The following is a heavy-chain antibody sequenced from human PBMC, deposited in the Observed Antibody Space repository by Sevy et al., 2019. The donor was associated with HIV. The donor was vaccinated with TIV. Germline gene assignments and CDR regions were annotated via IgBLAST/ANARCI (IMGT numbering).Heavy chain of an antibody. J-gene: IGHJ3*02. D-gene: IGHD3-16*01. CDR3: AREGGGGAGRYAFDI. V-gene: IGHV3-30-3*01. Sequence: GGSLRLSCAASGFTFSSYAMHWVRQAPGKGLEWVALISYDGTNKYYADSVKGRFTISRDNSKNTLYLQMNSLRAEDTAVYYCAREGGGGAGRYAFDIWGQGTMVTVSS. CDR1: GFTFSSYA. CDR2: ISYDGTNK.